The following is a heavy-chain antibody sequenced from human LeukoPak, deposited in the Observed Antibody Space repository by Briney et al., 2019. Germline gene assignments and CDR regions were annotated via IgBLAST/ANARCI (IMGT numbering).Heavy chain of an antibody. J-gene: IGHJ4*02. CDR2: ISGSGGST. CDR3: AKESGYSYGTYYFDY. D-gene: IGHD5-18*01. Sequence: GGPLRLSCAASGFTFSSYAMSWVRQAPGKGLEWVSAISGSGGSTYYADSVKGRFTISRDNSKNTLYLQMSSLRAEDTAVYYCAKESGYSYGTYYFDYWGQGTLVTVSS. CDR1: GFTFSSYA. V-gene: IGHV3-23*01.